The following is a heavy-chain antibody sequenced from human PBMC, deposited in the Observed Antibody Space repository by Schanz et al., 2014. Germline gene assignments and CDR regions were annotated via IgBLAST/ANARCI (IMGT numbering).Heavy chain of an antibody. CDR3: AKHVRALTGNDY. Sequence: AQLVESGGGVVQPGRSLRLSCAASGFTFSNHALSWVRQAPGKGLEWVSGIGGSGDSTHYADSVKGRFIISRDNSKNTLYLQVNSVRAEDTAVYYCAKHVRALTGNDYWGQGTLVTVSS. J-gene: IGHJ4*02. D-gene: IGHD3-9*01. CDR2: IGGSGDST. CDR1: GFTFSNHA. V-gene: IGHV3-23*04.